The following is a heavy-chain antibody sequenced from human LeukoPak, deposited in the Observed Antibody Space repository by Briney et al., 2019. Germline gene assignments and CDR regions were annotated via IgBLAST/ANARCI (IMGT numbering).Heavy chain of an antibody. Sequence: PSETLSLTCAVYGGSFSGYYWSWIRQPPGKGLEWIGEINRSGSTNYNPSLKSRVTISVDTSKNQFSLKLSSVTAADTAVYYCARVGSITIFGVVIGNWFDPWGQGTLVTVSP. D-gene: IGHD3-3*01. CDR2: INRSGST. CDR1: GGSFSGYY. J-gene: IGHJ5*02. V-gene: IGHV4-34*01. CDR3: ARVGSITIFGVVIGNWFDP.